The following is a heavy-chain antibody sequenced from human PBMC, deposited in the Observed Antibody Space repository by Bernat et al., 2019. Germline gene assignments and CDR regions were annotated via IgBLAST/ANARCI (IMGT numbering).Heavy chain of an antibody. Sequence: VQLVESGGGLVKPGGSLRLSCAASGFTFSSYGMHWVRQAPGKGLEWVAVISYDGSNKYYADSVKGRFTISRDNSKNTLYLQMNSLRAEDTAVYYCAKEANAYCGGDCYSFDYWGQGTLVTVSS. J-gene: IGHJ4*02. CDR2: ISYDGSNK. CDR1: GFTFSSYG. CDR3: AKEANAYCGGDCYSFDY. V-gene: IGHV3-30*18. D-gene: IGHD2-21*01.